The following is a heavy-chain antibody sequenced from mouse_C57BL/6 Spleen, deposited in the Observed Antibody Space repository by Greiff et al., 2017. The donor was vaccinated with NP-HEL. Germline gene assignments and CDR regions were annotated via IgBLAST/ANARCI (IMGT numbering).Heavy chain of an antibody. D-gene: IGHD4-1*01. CDR1: GYTFTSYW. V-gene: IGHV1-50*01. J-gene: IGHJ1*03. CDR2: IDPSDSYT. CDR3: ARVSTGSYWYFDV. Sequence: QVQLQQSGAELVKPGASVKLSCKASGYTFTSYWMQWVKQRPGQGLEWIGEIDPSDSYTNYNQKFKGKATLTVDTSSSTAYMQLSSLTSEDSAVYYCARVSTGSYWYFDVWGTGTTVTVSS.